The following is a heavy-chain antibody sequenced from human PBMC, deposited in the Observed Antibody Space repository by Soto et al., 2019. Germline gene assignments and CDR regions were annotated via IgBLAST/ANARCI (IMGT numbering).Heavy chain of an antibody. CDR2: ISAHNGNT. CDR3: ARGAPGSTQDQSNPYYSGMDV. Sequence: ASVKVSCKASGYTFANYGVTWVRQAPGQGLEWMGWISAHNGNTNYAQKFQGRVTMTTDTSTSTAYMELRSLRSDDTAVYYCARGAPGSTQDQSNPYYSGMDVWGQGTTVTVSS. CDR1: GYTFANYG. D-gene: IGHD3-10*01. V-gene: IGHV1-18*01. J-gene: IGHJ6*02.